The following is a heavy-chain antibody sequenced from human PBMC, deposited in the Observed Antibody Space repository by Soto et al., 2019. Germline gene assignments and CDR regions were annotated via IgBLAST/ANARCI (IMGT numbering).Heavy chain of an antibody. CDR3: ARDVRGGNLYLLFDY. D-gene: IGHD2-15*01. CDR2: IIPIFGTA. V-gene: IGHV1-69*12. J-gene: IGHJ4*02. Sequence: QVQLVQSGAEVKKPGSSVKVSCKASGGTFSSYAISWVRQAPGQGLEWMGGIIPIFGTANYAQKFQGSVTITADESTSTAYMELSSLRSEDTAVYYCARDVRGGNLYLLFDYWGQGTLVTVSS. CDR1: GGTFSSYA.